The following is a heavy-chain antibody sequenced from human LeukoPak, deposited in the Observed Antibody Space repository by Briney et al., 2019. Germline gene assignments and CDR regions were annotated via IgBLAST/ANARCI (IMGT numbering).Heavy chain of an antibody. V-gene: IGHV4-61*02. Sequence: SETLSLTCAVSGGSISSGGYSWSWIRQPPGKGLEWIGRIYTSGSTNYNPSLKSRVTMSVDTSKNQFSLKLSSVTAADTAVYYCAREGGRSVHDFPSDPWGQGTLVTVSS. J-gene: IGHJ5*02. CDR2: IYTSGST. D-gene: IGHD3-3*01. CDR1: GGSISSGGYS. CDR3: AREGGRSVHDFPSDP.